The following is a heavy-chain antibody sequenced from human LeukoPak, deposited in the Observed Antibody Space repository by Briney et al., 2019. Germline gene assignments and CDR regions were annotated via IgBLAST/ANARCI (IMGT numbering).Heavy chain of an antibody. J-gene: IGHJ4*02. D-gene: IGHD2-21*02. CDR1: GGSITSNDYY. V-gene: IGHV4-39*01. CDR3: ARLCQVTTCAKFEY. Sequence: PSETLSLTCSVSGGAVSGGSITSNDYYWGWIRQPPGKGLTWIGSVYYSGSTLFSASFENRVAMPVDRSKNQFSLKLNSVTAADTATYYCARLCQVTTCAKFEYWGQGILVTVAS. CDR2: VYYSGST.